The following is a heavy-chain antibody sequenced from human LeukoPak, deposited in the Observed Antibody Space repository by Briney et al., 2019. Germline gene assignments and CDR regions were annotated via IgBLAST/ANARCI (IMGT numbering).Heavy chain of an antibody. J-gene: IGHJ3*02. CDR3: ASGYCGGACQLGGVDM. CDR1: GGTFSSYS. V-gene: IGHV1-69*06. Sequence: SVKVSCKASGGTFSSYSLSWVRQAPGQGLEWMGGIIPIFGEASYAQKFQDRVTITADKSTSTAYMELSSLTSDDTAVYYCASGYCGGACQLGGVDMWGQGTMVTVSS. CDR2: IIPIFGEA. D-gene: IGHD2-21*02.